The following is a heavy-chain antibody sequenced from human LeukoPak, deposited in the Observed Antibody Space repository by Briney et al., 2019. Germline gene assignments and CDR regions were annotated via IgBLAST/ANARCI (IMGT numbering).Heavy chain of an antibody. CDR1: GLTFSTYA. CDR3: VKWSERQGAAPYY. J-gene: IGHJ4*02. CDR2: LSAGGINT. Sequence: PGGSLTLSCAASGLTFSTYAMTWVRQAPGKGLEWVSSLSAGGINTYYADSVKGRFTISRDNSKNTLYLQMNSLRAEDTAVYYCVKWSERQGAAPYYWGQPSLVTVSS. V-gene: IGHV3-23*01. D-gene: IGHD3-3*01.